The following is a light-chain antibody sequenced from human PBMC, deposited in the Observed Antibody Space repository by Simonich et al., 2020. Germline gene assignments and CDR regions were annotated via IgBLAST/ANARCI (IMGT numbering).Light chain of an antibody. CDR3: QSYDSSLSGWV. CDR1: SSNIGSNY. V-gene: IGLV1-47*01. CDR2: RNN. J-gene: IGLJ3*02. Sequence: QSVLTQPPSASGTPGQRVTISCSGSSSNIGSNYVYWYQQLPRTAPKLLIYRNNQRPSGVPDRVSGAKAGTSASLAITGLQAEDEADYYCQSYDSSLSGWVFGGGTKLTVL.